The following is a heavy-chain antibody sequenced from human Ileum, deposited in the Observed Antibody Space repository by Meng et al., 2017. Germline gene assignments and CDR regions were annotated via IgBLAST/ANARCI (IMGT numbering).Heavy chain of an antibody. D-gene: IGHD5-18*01. J-gene: IGHJ4*02. Sequence: QVQLQESGPGPVKPSRTLSPTCSVSNGSLTNVNNYWNWIRQAPGQVLEHIGYIYYDGSSYATPSLKSRVTMSIDTSTNQFSLRLDSVTAADTAGYYCAREFYVDTAMVIDSWGPGALVTVSS. CDR3: AREFYVDTAMVIDS. CDR2: IYYDGSS. V-gene: IGHV4-30-4*01. CDR1: NGSLTNVNNY.